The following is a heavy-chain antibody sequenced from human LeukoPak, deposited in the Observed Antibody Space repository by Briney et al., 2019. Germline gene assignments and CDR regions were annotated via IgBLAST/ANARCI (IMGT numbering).Heavy chain of an antibody. J-gene: IGHJ4*02. CDR3: AKDTERDYYDTSGYFCPPQFDY. V-gene: IGHV3-23*01. CDR1: GFTFSSYV. CDR2: VTSSGGGT. Sequence: TGGSLRLSCVASGFTFSSYVMTWVRQAPGKGLEWVSGVTSSGGGTHYADSVKGRFTISRDNSKNTLYLQMNSLRAEDTAVYYCAKDTERDYYDTSGYFCPPQFDYWGQGTLVAVSS. D-gene: IGHD3-22*01.